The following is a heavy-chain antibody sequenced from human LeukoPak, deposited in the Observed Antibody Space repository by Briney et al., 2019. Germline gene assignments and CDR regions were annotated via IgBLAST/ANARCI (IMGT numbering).Heavy chain of an antibody. CDR2: ISGSGGST. D-gene: IGHD3-16*01. Sequence: PGGSLRLSCAASGFTFSSYAMSWVRQAPGKGLEWVSAISGSGGSTYYADSVKGRFTISRDNSKNTLYLQMNSLRGEDTAVYYCMIRDPQGIDHYYMDVWGKGTTVTVSS. J-gene: IGHJ6*03. CDR3: MIRDPQGIDHYYMDV. V-gene: IGHV3-23*01. CDR1: GFTFSSYA.